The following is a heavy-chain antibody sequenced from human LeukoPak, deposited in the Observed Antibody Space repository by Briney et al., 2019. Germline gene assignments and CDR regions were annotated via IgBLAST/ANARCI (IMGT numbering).Heavy chain of an antibody. J-gene: IGHJ4*02. CDR2: ISWNSGSI. CDR3: AKVIREELDSYYFDY. CDR1: GFTFDDYA. Sequence: ALRLSCAASGFTFDDYAMRWVRQAPGKGLEWVSGISWNSGSIGYADSVKGRFTISRDNAKNSLYLQMNSLRAEDTALYYCAKVIREELDSYYFDYWGQGTLVTVSS. D-gene: IGHD6-6*01. V-gene: IGHV3-9*01.